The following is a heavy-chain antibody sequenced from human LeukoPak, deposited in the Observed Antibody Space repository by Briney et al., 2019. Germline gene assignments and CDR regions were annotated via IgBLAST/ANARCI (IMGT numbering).Heavy chain of an antibody. CDR3: ARGREHGSGSDWL. CDR1: GFDFSIYG. J-gene: IGHJ4*02. Sequence: PEESLRLSCAASGFDFSIYGMNWVRQAPGKGLEWVSSINSRGDYIYYSDSLKGRFTISRDNARSSLYLQMSSLRAEDTAVYYCARGREHGSGSDWLWGQGTLVTVSS. D-gene: IGHD3-10*01. CDR2: INSRGDYI. V-gene: IGHV3-21*01.